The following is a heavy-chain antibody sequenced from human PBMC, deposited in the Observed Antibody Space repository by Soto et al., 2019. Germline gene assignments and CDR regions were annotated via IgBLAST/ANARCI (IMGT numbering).Heavy chain of an antibody. D-gene: IGHD2-2*02. CDR2: IIPIFGTA. V-gene: IGHV1-69*13. J-gene: IGHJ6*02. CDR1: GGTFSSYA. CDR3: AGAVVYCSNTSGYTRHYYYGMDV. Sequence: ASVKVSCKASGGTFSSYAISWARQAPGQGLEWMGGIIPIFGTANYAQKFQGRVTITADESTSTAYMELSSLRSEDTAVYYCAGAVVYCSNTSGYTRHYYYGMDVWGQGTTVTVYS.